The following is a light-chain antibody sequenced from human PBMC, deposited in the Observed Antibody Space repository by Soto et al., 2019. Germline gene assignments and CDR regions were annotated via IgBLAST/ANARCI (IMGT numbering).Light chain of an antibody. CDR2: RNN. V-gene: IGLV1-47*01. CDR3: AAWDDSLSGRDV. Sequence: QSVLTQPPSASGTPGQRVTISCSGSSSNIGSNYVYWYQQLPGTAPKLLIYRNNQRPSGVPDRFSGSQSGTSASLAIRGLRSEDEADYYCAAWDDSLSGRDVFGTGTKLTVL. CDR1: SSNIGSNY. J-gene: IGLJ1*01.